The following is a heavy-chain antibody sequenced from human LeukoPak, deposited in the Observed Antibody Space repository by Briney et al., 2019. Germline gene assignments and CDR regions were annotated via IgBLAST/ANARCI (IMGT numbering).Heavy chain of an antibody. CDR3: AREPYPAGLVRFDY. CDR1: GYTFTSYG. J-gene: IGHJ4*02. CDR2: ISAYNGHT. D-gene: IGHD6-19*01. V-gene: IGHV1-18*01. Sequence: ASVKVSCKASGYTFTSYGISWVRQAPGQGLEWMGWISAYNGHTNYAQSLQGRIIMTTDTSTSTAYMELRSLRSDDTAVYCCAREPYPAGLVRFDYWGQGTLVTVSS.